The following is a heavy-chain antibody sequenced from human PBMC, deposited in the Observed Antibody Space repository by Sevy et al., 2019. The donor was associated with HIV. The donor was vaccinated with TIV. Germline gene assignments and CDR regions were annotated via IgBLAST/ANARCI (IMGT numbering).Heavy chain of an antibody. D-gene: IGHD1-26*01. V-gene: IGHV1-2*06. J-gene: IGHJ4*02. CDR1: GYTFTDNY. CDR2: INPKSGGT. Sequence: ASVKVSCRASGYTFTDNYVHWVRQAPGQGLEWMGRINPKSGGTKYAQKFQGRFTMTRDTSISTAYMEVTRLGFDDTALYYCAREAGSTYYGLIDFWGQGSLVTVSS. CDR3: AREAGSTYYGLIDF.